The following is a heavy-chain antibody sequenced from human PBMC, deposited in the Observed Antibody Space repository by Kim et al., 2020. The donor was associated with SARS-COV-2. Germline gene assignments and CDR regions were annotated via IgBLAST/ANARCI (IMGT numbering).Heavy chain of an antibody. CDR1: GVSISSSSFY. CDR2: IDYSGSS. CDR3: ASPHPLSKGFYWFFAL. Sequence: SETLSLTCTVSGVSISSSSFYWGWIRQPPGKGLEWVGSIDYSGSSYFSPSLKSRITISVDTSKNQFSLTLRSVTAADPALYYCASPHPLSKGFYWFFALWRRGTLVTLST. D-gene: IGHD2-15*01. V-gene: IGHV4-39*01. J-gene: IGHJ2*01.